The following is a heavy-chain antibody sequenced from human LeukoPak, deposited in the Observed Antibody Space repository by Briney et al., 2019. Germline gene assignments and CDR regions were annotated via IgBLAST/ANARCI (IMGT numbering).Heavy chain of an antibody. D-gene: IGHD1-26*01. Sequence: GSLRLSCAASGFTFSGYWMHWIRQPPGKGLEWIGSIYYSGSTYYNPSLKSRVTISVDTSENQFSLKLSSVTAADTAVYYCACRGRGSYLSWGQGTLVTVSS. CDR3: ACRGRGSYLS. CDR1: GFTFSGYW. CDR2: IYYSGST. V-gene: IGHV4-38-2*01. J-gene: IGHJ5*02.